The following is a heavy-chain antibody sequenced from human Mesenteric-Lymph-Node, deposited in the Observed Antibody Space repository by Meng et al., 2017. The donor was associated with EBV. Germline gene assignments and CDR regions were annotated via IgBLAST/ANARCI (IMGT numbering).Heavy chain of an antibody. CDR3: ARASPSGEQYFDS. V-gene: IGHV1-69*01. D-gene: IGHD1/OR15-1a*01. CDR2: IVPMFDNP. J-gene: IGHJ4*02. Sequence: VMAGPEVKKRGSSVQVSLKASRDTFSTYALSWVRQSPRQGLEWMGGIVPMFDNPNYAQKFQDRVTITADVATSSVYVELNSLRSGDTALYYCARASPSGEQYFDSWGQGTLVTVSS. CDR1: RDTFSTYA.